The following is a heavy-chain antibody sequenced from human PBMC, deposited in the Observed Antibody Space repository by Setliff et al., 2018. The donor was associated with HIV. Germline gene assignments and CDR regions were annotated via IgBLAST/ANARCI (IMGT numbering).Heavy chain of an antibody. CDR3: ARGTYYYDSSGYFITNWFDP. CDR2: VYHSGST. D-gene: IGHD3-22*01. J-gene: IGHJ5*02. Sequence: PSETLSLTCTVSGYSVNSDYLWCWIRQPPGKGLEWIGSVYHSGSTYYNPSLKGRVTTSVDTSKNQFSLKLSSVTAADTAVYYCARGTYYYDSSGYFITNWFDPWGQGTLVTVSS. V-gene: IGHV4-38-2*02. CDR1: GYSVNSDYL.